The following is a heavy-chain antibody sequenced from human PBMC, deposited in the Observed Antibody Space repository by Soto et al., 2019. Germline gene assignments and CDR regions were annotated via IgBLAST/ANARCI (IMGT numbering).Heavy chain of an antibody. V-gene: IGHV3-74*01. J-gene: IGHJ4*02. Sequence: GGSLRLSCAASGFMFGAYWMHRVRQVPGKGLMWVARIKSDGTTTNYADSVKGRFTISRDNAKDTLFLQMNSLSVEDSAIYYCGRDLQIDYWGQGTQVTVSS. CDR2: IKSDGTTT. D-gene: IGHD1-1*01. CDR1: GFMFGAYW. CDR3: GRDLQIDY.